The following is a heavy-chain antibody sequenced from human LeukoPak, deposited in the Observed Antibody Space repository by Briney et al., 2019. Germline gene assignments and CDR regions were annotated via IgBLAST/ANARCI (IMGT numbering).Heavy chain of an antibody. J-gene: IGHJ4*02. Sequence: GGSLRLSCAASGFTFSSYSMKWVRQAPGKGLEWVSYIGSSSGVTHYADSVKGRFTISRDNARNSVYLQMNSLRVEDTAVYYCANYDSSAYRHDYWGQGTLVTVSS. D-gene: IGHD3-22*01. V-gene: IGHV3-48*01. CDR3: ANYDSSAYRHDY. CDR2: IGSSSGVT. CDR1: GFTFSSYS.